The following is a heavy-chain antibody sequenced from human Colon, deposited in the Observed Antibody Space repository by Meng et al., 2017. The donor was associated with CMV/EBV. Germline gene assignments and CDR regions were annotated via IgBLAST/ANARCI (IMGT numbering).Heavy chain of an antibody. D-gene: IGHD3-9*01. J-gene: IGHJ4*02. CDR2: ISAYNGNT. CDR3: ARTLGPELRYFDWLLPGGDY. CDR1: GYIFTSYG. Sequence: ASVKVSCKASGYIFTSYGISWVRQAPGQGLEWMGWISAYNGNTNYAQKLQGRVTMTTDTSTSTAYMELRSLRSDDTAVYYCARTLGPELRYFDWLLPGGDYWGQGTLVTVSS. V-gene: IGHV1-18*01.